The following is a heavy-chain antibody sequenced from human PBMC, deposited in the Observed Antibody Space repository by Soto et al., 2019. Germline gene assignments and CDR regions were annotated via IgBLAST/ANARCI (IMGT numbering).Heavy chain of an antibody. V-gene: IGHV3-33*01. Sequence: QVQLVESGGGVVQPGRSLRLSCAASGFTFSSYGMHWVRQAPGKGLEWVAVIWYDGSNKYYADSVKGRFTISRDNSKNTLYLQMNSLRAEDTAVYYCARDRRNSGLDYWGQGTLVTVSS. CDR3: ARDRRNSGLDY. CDR2: IWYDGSNK. J-gene: IGHJ4*02. D-gene: IGHD3-10*01. CDR1: GFTFSSYG.